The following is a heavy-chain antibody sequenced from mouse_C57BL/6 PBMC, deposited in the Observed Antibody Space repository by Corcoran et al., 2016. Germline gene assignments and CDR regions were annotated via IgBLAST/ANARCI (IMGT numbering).Heavy chain of an antibody. CDR1: GYTFTDYY. J-gene: IGHJ3*01. V-gene: IGHV1-76*01. CDR2: IYPGSGNT. D-gene: IGHD1-1*01. Sequence: QVQLKQSGAELVRPGASVKLSCKASGYTFTDYYINWVKQRPGQGLEWIARIYPGSGNTYYNEKFKGKATLTAVKSSSTAYMQLSSLTSEDSAVYFCARSDYYGSSYRFAYWGQGTLVTVSA. CDR3: ARSDYYGSSYRFAY.